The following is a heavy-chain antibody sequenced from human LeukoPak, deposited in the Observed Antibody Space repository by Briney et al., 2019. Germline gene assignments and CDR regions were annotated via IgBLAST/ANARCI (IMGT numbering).Heavy chain of an antibody. Sequence: GASVKVSCKVSGYTLTELSMRWLRQAPGKGLEWMGGFDPEDGETIYAQKFQGRVTMTEDTSTDTAYMELSSLRSEDTAVYYCATWRVVAATRYYYGMDVWGQGTTVTVSS. V-gene: IGHV1-24*01. CDR3: ATWRVVAATRYYYGMDV. J-gene: IGHJ6*02. D-gene: IGHD2-15*01. CDR2: FDPEDGET. CDR1: GYTLTELS.